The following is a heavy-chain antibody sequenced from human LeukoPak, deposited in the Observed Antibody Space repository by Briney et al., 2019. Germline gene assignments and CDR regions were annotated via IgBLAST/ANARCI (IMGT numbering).Heavy chain of an antibody. CDR3: ARTRNNYGPFDY. CDR2: IYYSGST. D-gene: IGHD4-17*01. J-gene: IGHJ4*02. Sequence: SETLSLTCTVSGGSISSSSYYWGWIRQPPGKGLEWIGYIYYSGSTYYNPSLKSRVTISVDTSKNQFSLKLSSVTAADTAVYYCARTRNNYGPFDYWGQGTLVTVSS. CDR1: GGSISSSSYY. V-gene: IGHV4-30-4*08.